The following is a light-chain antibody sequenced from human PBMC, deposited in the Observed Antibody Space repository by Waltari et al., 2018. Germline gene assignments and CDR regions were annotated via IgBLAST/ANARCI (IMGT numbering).Light chain of an antibody. CDR2: DVT. V-gene: IGLV2-14*01. CDR1: TSDLGGYNY. Sequence: QSALTQPASVSGSPGQSLTISCSGTTSDLGGYNYVSWYQQPPGKAPKLIIYDVTSRPSGVSNRFSGSKSGNTASLTISGLQAEDEADYYCCSFTSSSTWVFGGGTKLTVL. J-gene: IGLJ3*02. CDR3: CSFTSSSTWV.